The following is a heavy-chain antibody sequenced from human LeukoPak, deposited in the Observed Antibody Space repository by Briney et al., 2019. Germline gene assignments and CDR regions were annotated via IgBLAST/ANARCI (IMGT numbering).Heavy chain of an antibody. CDR1: GFTFSSYW. CDR2: IKRDGSEI. CDR3: AREGRVSGYDFDC. J-gene: IGHJ4*02. D-gene: IGHD5-12*01. Sequence: GGSLRLSCAASGFTFSSYWMSWVRQAPGKGLEWVANIKRDGSEIYYVDSVKGRFTISRDNAKNTLFLQMNSVRVEDTAVYYCAREGRVSGYDFDCWGQGTLVTVSS. V-gene: IGHV3-7*01.